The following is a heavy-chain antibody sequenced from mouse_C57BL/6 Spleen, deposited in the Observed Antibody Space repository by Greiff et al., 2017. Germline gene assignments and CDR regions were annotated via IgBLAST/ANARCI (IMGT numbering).Heavy chain of an antibody. CDR3: ARSSYDYDDHFDY. Sequence: EVQLQQSGPVLVKPGASVKMSCKASGYTFTDYYMNWVKQSHGKCLEWIGVINPYNGGTSYNQKFKGKATLTVDQSSNTAYMELNRLTSEDSAVYYCARSSYDYDDHFDYWGQGTTLTVSS. J-gene: IGHJ2*01. D-gene: IGHD2-4*01. V-gene: IGHV1-19*01. CDR1: GYTFTDYY. CDR2: INPYNGGT.